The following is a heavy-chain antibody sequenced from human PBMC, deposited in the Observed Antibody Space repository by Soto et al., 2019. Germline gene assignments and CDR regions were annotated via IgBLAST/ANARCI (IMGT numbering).Heavy chain of an antibody. J-gene: IGHJ4*02. CDR3: ASQLQGSRRKYYFHF. Sequence: QVQLVESGGALVKPGGSLRLSCAASGFNFSDFYISWIRQAPGKGLEWVSFISATGETIYYAESVKGRFTISRDNAQNSLDLQMNSLRDEDTTIYYCASQLQGSRRKYYFHFWGQGTLVTVSS. V-gene: IGHV3-11*01. CDR1: GFNFSDFY. D-gene: IGHD1-26*01. CDR2: ISATGETI.